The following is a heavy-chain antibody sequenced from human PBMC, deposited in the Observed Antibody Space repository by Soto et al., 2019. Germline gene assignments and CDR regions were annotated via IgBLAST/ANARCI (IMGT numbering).Heavy chain of an antibody. D-gene: IGHD6-19*01. CDR3: ARGQGQSLGGPSYFDY. J-gene: IGHJ4*02. CDR1: GFTFSSFD. CDR2: IWYDGSNK. V-gene: IGHV3-33*01. Sequence: QVQLVESGGGVVQPGRSLRLSCVASGFTFSSFDMHWVRQAPGKGLEWVAVIWYDGSNKYYTDSVKGRFTVSRDNSKNTLYLQINSLRVEETAVYYCARGQGQSLGGPSYFDYWGQGTLVTVSS.